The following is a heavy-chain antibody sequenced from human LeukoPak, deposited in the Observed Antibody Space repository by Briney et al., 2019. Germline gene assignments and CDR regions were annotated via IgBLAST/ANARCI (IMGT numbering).Heavy chain of an antibody. CDR2: IYYSGST. V-gene: IGHV4-59*01. D-gene: IGHD6-13*01. J-gene: IGHJ5*02. CDR3: ARRSYLDSSSSNWFDP. CDR1: GGSISSYS. Sequence: SETLSLTCTVSGGSISSYSWSWIRQPPGKGLEWIGYIYYSGSTNYNPSLKSRVTISVDTSKNQFSLKLSSVTAADTAVYYCARRSYLDSSSSNWFDPWGQGTLVTVSS.